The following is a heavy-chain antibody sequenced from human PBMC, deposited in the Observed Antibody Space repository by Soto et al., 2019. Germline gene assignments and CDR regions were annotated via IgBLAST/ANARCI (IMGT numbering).Heavy chain of an antibody. Sequence: PGGSLRLSCVASGFTFSYYTMSWVRQAPGKGLEWVSGISNSGDTIYYADSVKGRFTISRDNFKNTLYLQMNSLGAEDTALYYCVRDQLYYYDIFGRPLNGFDIWGQGTMVTVSS. J-gene: IGHJ3*02. CDR1: GFTFSYYT. CDR3: VRDQLYYYDIFGRPLNGFDI. CDR2: ISNSGDTI. D-gene: IGHD3-22*01. V-gene: IGHV3-23*01.